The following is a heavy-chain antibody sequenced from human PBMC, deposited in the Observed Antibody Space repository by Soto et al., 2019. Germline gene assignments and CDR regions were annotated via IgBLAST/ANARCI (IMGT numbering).Heavy chain of an antibody. CDR3: ARDWQQLVRSRYYYYGMDV. J-gene: IGHJ6*02. Sequence: SETLSLTCTVSGGSISSYYWSWIRQPPGKGLEWIGYIYYSGSTNYNPSLKSRVTISVDTSKNQFSLKLSSVTAADTAVYYCARDWQQLVRSRYYYYGMDVWGQGTTVTVSS. CDR1: GGSISSYY. V-gene: IGHV4-59*01. CDR2: IYYSGST. D-gene: IGHD6-13*01.